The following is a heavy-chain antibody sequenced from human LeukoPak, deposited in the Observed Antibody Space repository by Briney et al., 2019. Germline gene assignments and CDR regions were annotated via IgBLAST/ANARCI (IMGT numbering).Heavy chain of an antibody. CDR3: VRDRGGGSGYSRYFDL. CDR2: IWYDGSNQ. J-gene: IGHJ5*02. D-gene: IGHD3-22*01. Sequence: GGSLRLSCAASGFTFRNYGMHWVRQAPGKGLEWVAVIWYDGSNQYYADSVKGRFTLSRDNSKMILYLQMNSLRAEDTAVHYCVRDRGGGSGYSRYFDLWGQGTLVTVSS. CDR1: GFTFRNYG. V-gene: IGHV3-33*01.